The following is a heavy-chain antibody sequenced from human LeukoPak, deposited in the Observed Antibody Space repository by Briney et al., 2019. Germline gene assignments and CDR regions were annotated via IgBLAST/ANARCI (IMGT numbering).Heavy chain of an antibody. Sequence: GRSLRLSCAASGFTFSSYGMRWVRQAPGKGLEWVAVIWYGGSNKYYADSVKGRFTISRDNSKNTLYLQMNSLRAEDTAVYYCAKDREAGIAAAGTSLDYWGQGTLVTVSS. CDR2: IWYGGSNK. D-gene: IGHD6-13*01. CDR1: GFTFSSYG. CDR3: AKDREAGIAAAGTSLDY. J-gene: IGHJ4*02. V-gene: IGHV3-30*18.